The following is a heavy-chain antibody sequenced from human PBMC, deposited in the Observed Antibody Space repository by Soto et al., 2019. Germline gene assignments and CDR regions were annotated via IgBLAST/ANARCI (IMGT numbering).Heavy chain of an antibody. V-gene: IGHV4-59*01. CDR3: ALILRGGNTGFAFDI. CDR1: GGSTSGYY. D-gene: IGHD2-15*01. CDR2: IYYGGST. J-gene: IGHJ3*02. Sequence: QVQLQESGPGLVKPSETLSLTCTVSGGSTSGYYWSWIRQPPGKGLEWIGYIYYGGSTNYDPSLKSRVTISVDTSKNQLSLKLSSVTAADTAVYYCALILRGGNTGFAFDIWGQGTLVTVSS.